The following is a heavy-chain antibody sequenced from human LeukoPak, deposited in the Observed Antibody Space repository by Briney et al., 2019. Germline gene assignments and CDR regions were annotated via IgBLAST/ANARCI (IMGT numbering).Heavy chain of an antibody. V-gene: IGHV4-59*01. Sequence: SETLSLTCTVSGGSISSYYWSWIRQPPGKGLEWIGYIYYSGSTNYNPSLKSRVTISVDTSKNQFSLKLSSVTAADTAVYYCARGGTYGALTIDYWGQGTLVTVSS. CDR1: GGSISSYY. CDR2: IYYSGST. D-gene: IGHD4-17*01. CDR3: ARGGTYGALTIDY. J-gene: IGHJ4*02.